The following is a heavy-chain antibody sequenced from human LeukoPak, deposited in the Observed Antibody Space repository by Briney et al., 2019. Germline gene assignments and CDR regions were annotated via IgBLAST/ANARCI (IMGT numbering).Heavy chain of an antibody. CDR2: IYTSGST. CDR1: GGSISSYY. CDR3: ARTYSSSWSLTLDY. Sequence: SETLSLTCTVSGGSISSYYWSWIRQPAGKGLEWIGRIYTSGSTNYNPSLKSRVTMSVDTSKNQFSLKLSSVTAADTAVYYCARTYSSSWSLTLDYWGQGTLVTVSS. J-gene: IGHJ4*02. V-gene: IGHV4-4*07. D-gene: IGHD6-13*01.